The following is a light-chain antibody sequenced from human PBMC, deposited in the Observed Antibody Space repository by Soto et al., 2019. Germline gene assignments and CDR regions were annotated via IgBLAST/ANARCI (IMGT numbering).Light chain of an antibody. V-gene: IGLV1-40*01. CDR2: GNR. J-gene: IGLJ3*02. CDR3: QAYDYSLTAFV. CDR1: NSNLGAGYD. Sequence: QSVLTQPPSVSGAPGQRVTISCTGNNSNLGAGYDVHWYQQLPGAAPKLVVFGNRNRPSGVPERFSGSKSGTSASLSITGLQAEDEADYYCQAYDYSLTAFVFGGGTKLTVL.